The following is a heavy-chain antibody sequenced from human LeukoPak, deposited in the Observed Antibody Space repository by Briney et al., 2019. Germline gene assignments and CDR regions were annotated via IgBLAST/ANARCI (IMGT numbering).Heavy chain of an antibody. Sequence: GGSLRLSCVASKFTFSSYWMSWVRQAPGKGLEWVANIKRDGSEEYYVDSVKGRFTISRDNAKNSLYLQMNSLRAEDTAVYYCARGRYEFSAGMDAWGQGTTVTVSS. V-gene: IGHV3-7*05. J-gene: IGHJ6*02. CDR1: KFTFSSYW. D-gene: IGHD5-12*01. CDR3: ARGRYEFSAGMDA. CDR2: IKRDGSEE.